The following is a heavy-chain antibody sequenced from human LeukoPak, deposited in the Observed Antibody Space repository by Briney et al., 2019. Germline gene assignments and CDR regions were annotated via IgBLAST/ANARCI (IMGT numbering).Heavy chain of an antibody. V-gene: IGHV3-7*04. J-gene: IGHJ4*02. CDR2: IKQDGSKK. D-gene: IGHD5-24*01. CDR1: GFTFGSSW. Sequence: GGSLRLSCAASGFTFGSSWMIWVRQAPGEGLEWVANIKQDGSKKSYVDSVKGRFTISRDNAKNSLYLQMNSLRAEDTAIYYCTRVGYIDEGIDYWGQGTLVTVSS. CDR3: TRVGYIDEGIDY.